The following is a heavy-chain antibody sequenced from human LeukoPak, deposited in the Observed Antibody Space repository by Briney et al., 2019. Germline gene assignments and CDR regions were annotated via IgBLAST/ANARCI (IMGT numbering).Heavy chain of an antibody. V-gene: IGHV1-2*02. J-gene: IGHJ3*01. CDR1: GYNFNSYY. D-gene: IGHD1-1*01. CDR3: ARNEPAVSVVDAFDV. Sequence: ASVKVSCKASGYNFNSYYIHWVRQAPGQGLTWMGWINPDNGKTKYEPRFQGRVTMTWDTSINTAYVDLTGLRSGDTAVYYCARNEPAVSVVDAFDVWGQGTVLTVSS. CDR2: INPDNGKT.